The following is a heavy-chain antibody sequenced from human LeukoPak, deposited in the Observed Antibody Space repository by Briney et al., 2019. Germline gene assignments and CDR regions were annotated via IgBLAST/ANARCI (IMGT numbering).Heavy chain of an antibody. J-gene: IGHJ4*02. CDR3: AREGGSGSYFDY. D-gene: IGHD3-10*01. Sequence: GGSLRLSCAASGFTFDDYAMHWVRQAPGKGLEWVSGISWNSGSIGYADSVKGRFTISRDNAKNSLYLQMNSLRAEDTAVYYCAREGGSGSYFDYWGQGTLVTVSS. V-gene: IGHV3-9*01. CDR1: GFTFDDYA. CDR2: ISWNSGSI.